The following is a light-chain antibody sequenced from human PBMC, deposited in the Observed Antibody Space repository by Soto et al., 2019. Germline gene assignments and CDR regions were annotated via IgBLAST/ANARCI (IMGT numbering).Light chain of an antibody. CDR3: GTWDSGLSAVV. V-gene: IGLV1-51*01. J-gene: IGLJ3*02. Sequence: QLVLTQPPSVSAAPGQKVTISCSGSSSNIGNNYVSWYQQLPGTAPKLLIYDNNKRPSGIPDRFSGSKSGTSATLGITGLQTGDEADYYCGTWDSGLSAVVFGGGTKVTVL. CDR2: DNN. CDR1: SSNIGNNY.